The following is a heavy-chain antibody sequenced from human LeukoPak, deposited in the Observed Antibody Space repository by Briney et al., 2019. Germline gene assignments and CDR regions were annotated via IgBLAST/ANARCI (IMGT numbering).Heavy chain of an antibody. CDR1: GDSISSSSYY. Sequence: SETLSLTCTVSGDSISSSSYYWGWIRQPPGKGLEWIGSIYSSGSTYYNSSLKSRVTISVDTSKNQFSLILSSVTAADTAVYYCARLPYSSSWYGIYYFDYWGQGTLVTVSS. V-gene: IGHV4-39*01. CDR2: IYSSGST. D-gene: IGHD6-13*01. CDR3: ARLPYSSSWYGIYYFDY. J-gene: IGHJ4*02.